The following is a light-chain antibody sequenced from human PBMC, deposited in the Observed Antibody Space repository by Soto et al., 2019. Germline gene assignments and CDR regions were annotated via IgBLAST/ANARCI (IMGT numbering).Light chain of an antibody. J-gene: IGKJ5*01. CDR1: QGINTF. CDR2: AAS. V-gene: IGKV1-9*01. Sequence: IQLTQSPSSLSASVGDRVTITCRASQGINTFLAWYQQKAGKAPKLLIYAASTLQSGVPSRFSGSGSGTDFTFTISSLQPEDIATYYCQQYDNLPITFGQGTRLEIK. CDR3: QQYDNLPIT.